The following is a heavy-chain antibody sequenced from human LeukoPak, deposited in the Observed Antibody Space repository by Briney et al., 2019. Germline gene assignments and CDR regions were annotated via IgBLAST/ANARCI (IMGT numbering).Heavy chain of an antibody. J-gene: IGHJ1*01. CDR2: ISAYNGNT. V-gene: IGHV1-18*01. CDR1: GYTFTSYG. Sequence: ASGKVSCKASGYTFTSYGISWGRQAPGQGLEWMGWISAYNGNTNYAQKLQGRVTMTTDTSTSTAYMELRSLRSDDTAVYYCASHYCRCTSCYPEYFQHWGQGTLVTVSS. CDR3: ASHYCRCTSCYPEYFQH. D-gene: IGHD2-2*01.